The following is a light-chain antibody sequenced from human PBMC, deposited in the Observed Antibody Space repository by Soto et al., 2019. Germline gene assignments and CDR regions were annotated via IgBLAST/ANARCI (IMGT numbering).Light chain of an antibody. CDR1: SSDVGAYNY. J-gene: IGLJ1*01. V-gene: IGLV2-14*01. CDR3: SSYTSDNTYV. Sequence: QSALTQPASVSGSPGQSITNSCSGTSSDVGAYNYVSWYQQHPGKAPRVMIYDVSNRPSGVSNRFSGSKSGNTATLTISGLQAEDEADYYCSSYTSDNTYVFATGTKLTVL. CDR2: DVS.